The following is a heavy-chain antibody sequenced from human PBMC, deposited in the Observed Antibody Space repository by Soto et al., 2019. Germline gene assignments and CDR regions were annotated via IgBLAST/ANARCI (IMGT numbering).Heavy chain of an antibody. V-gene: IGHV3-30-3*01. CDR1: GFTFSSYA. CDR3: ARDVDTAMGYYFDY. CDR2: ISYDGSNK. Sequence: GGSLRLSCAASGFTFSSYAMHWVRQAPGKGLEWVAVISYDGSNKYYADSVKGRFTISRDNSKNTLYLQMNSLRAEDTAVYYCARDVDTAMGYYFDYWGQGTLVTVSS. J-gene: IGHJ4*02. D-gene: IGHD5-18*01.